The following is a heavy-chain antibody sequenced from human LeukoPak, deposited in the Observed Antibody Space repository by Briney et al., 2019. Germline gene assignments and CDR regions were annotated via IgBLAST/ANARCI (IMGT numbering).Heavy chain of an antibody. J-gene: IGHJ5*02. D-gene: IGHD6-6*01. CDR1: GGSLSGYY. V-gene: IGHV4-34*01. Sequence: PSETLSPTCAVYGGSLSGYYWSWIRQPPGKGLEWIGEINHSGSTNYNPSLKSRVTISVDTSKNQFSLKLSSVTAADTAVYYCARWGYSSSYNWFDPWGQGTLVTVSS. CDR2: INHSGST. CDR3: ARWGYSSSYNWFDP.